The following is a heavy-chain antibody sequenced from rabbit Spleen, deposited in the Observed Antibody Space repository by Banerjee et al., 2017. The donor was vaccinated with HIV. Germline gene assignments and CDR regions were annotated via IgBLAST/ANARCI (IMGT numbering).Heavy chain of an antibody. Sequence: QEQLEESGGGLVQPEGSLTLTCTASGFPFSSGYDMCWVRQAPGKGLEWIGCIDTVSGVTTYYASWTKGRFTISKTSSTTMTLQMTSLTAADTATYLCVRDGSGFGYFTLWGPGTLVTVS. CDR2: IDTVSGVTT. CDR3: VRDGSGFGYFTL. J-gene: IGHJ4*01. CDR1: GFPFSSGYD. V-gene: IGHV1S45*01. D-gene: IGHD3-1*01.